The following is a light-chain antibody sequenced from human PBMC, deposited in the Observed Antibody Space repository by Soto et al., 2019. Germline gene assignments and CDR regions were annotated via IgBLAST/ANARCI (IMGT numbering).Light chain of an antibody. CDR3: QQRSNWPIT. J-gene: IGKJ5*01. CDR2: DAS. V-gene: IGKV3-11*01. CDR1: QSVSSY. Sequence: IVLTQSPATLSLSPGERATLSCRASQSVSSYLAWYQQKPGQAPRLLIYDASNRATGIPARFSGSGSGTDFTLTISSLEPEDFAVYYCQQRSNWPITFGQGTRLEIK.